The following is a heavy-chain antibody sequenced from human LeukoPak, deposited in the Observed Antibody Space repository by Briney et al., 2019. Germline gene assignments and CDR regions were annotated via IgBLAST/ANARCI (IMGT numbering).Heavy chain of an antibody. J-gene: IGHJ6*03. Sequence: PPQTLSLTCAVYGGSLGGYYWSWIRHPPGEGLEWIGGINHSGRTTYNPSLTSRVPISVDTPPNQFSLKLSSVTPTDPAGFYGARERARIAARTPRDYYYYMDVWGKGTTVTVSS. V-gene: IGHV4-34*01. CDR2: INHSGRT. D-gene: IGHD6-6*01. CDR1: GGSLGGYY. CDR3: ARERARIAARTPRDYYYYMDV.